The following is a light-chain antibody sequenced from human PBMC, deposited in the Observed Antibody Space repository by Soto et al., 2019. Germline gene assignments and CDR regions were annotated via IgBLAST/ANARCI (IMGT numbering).Light chain of an antibody. CDR3: SAYTSSSTPVV. CDR1: SSDVGGYNY. CDR2: EVS. Sequence: QSALTQPASVSGSPGQSITISCTGTSSDVGGYNYVSWYQQHPGKAPKLMIYEVSNRPSGVSNRFSGSKSGHTASLTTSGLQAEDEADYYCSAYTSSSTPVVFGGGTELTVL. J-gene: IGLJ2*01. V-gene: IGLV2-14*01.